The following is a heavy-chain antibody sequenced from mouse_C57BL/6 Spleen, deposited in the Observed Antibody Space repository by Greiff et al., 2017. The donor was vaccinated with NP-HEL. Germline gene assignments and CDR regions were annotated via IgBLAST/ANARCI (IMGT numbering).Heavy chain of an antibody. CDR3: AREGVYYGPWFAY. CDR1: GYSITSGYY. V-gene: IGHV3-6*01. J-gene: IGHJ3*01. D-gene: IGHD2-1*01. CDR2: ISYDGSN. Sequence: VQLKESGPGLVKPSQSLSLTCSVTGYSITSGYYWNWIRQFPGNKLEWMGYISYDGSNNYNPSLKNRISITRDTSKNQFFLKLNSVTTEDTATYYCAREGVYYGPWFAYWGQGTLVTVSA.